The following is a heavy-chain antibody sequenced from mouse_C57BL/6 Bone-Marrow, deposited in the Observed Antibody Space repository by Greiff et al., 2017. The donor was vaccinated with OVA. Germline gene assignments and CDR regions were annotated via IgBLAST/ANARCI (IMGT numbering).Heavy chain of an antibody. J-gene: IGHJ4*01. CDR2: ISSGSSTI. CDR3: ARPYYYGTPYARDY. V-gene: IGHV5-17*01. Sequence: EVKLMESGGGLVKPGGSLKLSCAASGFTFSDYGMHWVRQAPEKGLEWVAYISSGSSTIYYADTVKGRFTISRDNAKNTLFLQMTSLRSEDTAMYYCARPYYYGTPYARDYWGQGTSVTVSS. D-gene: IGHD1-1*01. CDR1: GFTFSDYG.